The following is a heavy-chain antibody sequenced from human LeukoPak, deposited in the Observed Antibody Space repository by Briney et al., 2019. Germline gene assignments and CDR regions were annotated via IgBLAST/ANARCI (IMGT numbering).Heavy chain of an antibody. Sequence: SETLSLTCTVSGGSIINYYWSWIRQPPGKGLEWIGYISYSGSTNYNPSLKSRVTISVDTSKNQFSLKLSSVSAADTAVYYCARGTSGDRGDYWGQGTLVTVSS. CDR1: GGSIINYY. D-gene: IGHD7-27*01. J-gene: IGHJ4*02. CDR3: ARGTSGDRGDY. CDR2: ISYSGST. V-gene: IGHV4-59*01.